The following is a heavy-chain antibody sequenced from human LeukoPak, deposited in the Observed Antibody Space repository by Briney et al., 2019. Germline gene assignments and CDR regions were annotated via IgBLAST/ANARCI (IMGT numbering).Heavy chain of an antibody. CDR1: GGSISSYY. V-gene: IGHV4-59*01. J-gene: IGHJ4*02. CDR3: ARVGATLV. CDR2: IYYSGST. D-gene: IGHD1-26*01. Sequence: PSETLSLTCTVSGGSISSYYWSWIRQPPGKGLEWIGYIYYSGSTNYNPSLKSRVTISVDTSKNQFSLKLSSVTAADTAVYYCARVGATLVWGQGTLVTVSS.